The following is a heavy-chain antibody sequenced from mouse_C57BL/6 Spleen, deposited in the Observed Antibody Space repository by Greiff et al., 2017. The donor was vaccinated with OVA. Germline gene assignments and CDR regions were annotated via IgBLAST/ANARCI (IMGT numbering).Heavy chain of an antibody. J-gene: IGHJ3*01. CDR2: IDPSDSET. CDR1: GYTFTSYW. Sequence: VQLQQPGAELVRPGSSVKLSCKASGYTFTSYWMHWVKQRPIQGLEWIGNIDPSDSETHYNQKFKDKATLTVDKSSSTAYMQLSSLTSEDSAVYSCARWGYDYSLAYWGQGTLVTVSA. D-gene: IGHD2-4*01. V-gene: IGHV1-52*01. CDR3: ARWGYDYSLAY.